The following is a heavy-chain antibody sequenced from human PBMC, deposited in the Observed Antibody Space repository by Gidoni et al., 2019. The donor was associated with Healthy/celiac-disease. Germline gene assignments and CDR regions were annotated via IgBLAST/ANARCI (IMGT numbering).Heavy chain of an antibody. Sequence: EVQLVESGGGLVQPGGSLRLSCAASGFTFSSYRMNWVRQAPGKGLEWVSYISSSSSTIYYADSVKGRFTISRDNAKNSLYLQMNSLRAEDTAVYYCARDPVTTLRAGISDYYFDYWGQGTLVTVSS. CDR2: ISSSSSTI. V-gene: IGHV3-48*01. CDR1: GFTFSSYR. J-gene: IGHJ4*02. D-gene: IGHD4-17*01. CDR3: ARDPVTTLRAGISDYYFDY.